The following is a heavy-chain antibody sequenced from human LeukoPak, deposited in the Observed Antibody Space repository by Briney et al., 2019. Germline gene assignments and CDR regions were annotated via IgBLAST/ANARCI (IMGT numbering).Heavy chain of an antibody. CDR3: ARGDIVVLPAGIPHNWFDP. CDR2: INPNSGGT. Sequence: ASVKDSCKASGYSFTGYYIHWVRQAPGQGLEWMGWINPNSGGTNYAQKFQGRVTMTRDTSISTAYMELSRLRSDDTAVYYCARGDIVVLPAGIPHNWFDPWGQGTLVTVSS. CDR1: GYSFTGYY. J-gene: IGHJ5*02. D-gene: IGHD2-2*02. V-gene: IGHV1-2*02.